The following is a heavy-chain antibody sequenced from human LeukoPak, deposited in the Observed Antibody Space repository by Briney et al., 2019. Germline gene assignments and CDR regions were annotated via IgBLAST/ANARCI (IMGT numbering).Heavy chain of an antibody. CDR2: ISGSGGST. J-gene: IGHJ4*02. CDR1: GFTFSSYA. Sequence: GGSLRLSCAASGFTFSSYAMSWVRQAPGKGLEWVSAISGSGGSTYYADSVKGRFTISRDNAKNSLYLQMNSLRAEDTAVYYCARDGPMYGDYDYWGQGTLVTVSS. D-gene: IGHD4-17*01. CDR3: ARDGPMYGDYDY. V-gene: IGHV3-23*01.